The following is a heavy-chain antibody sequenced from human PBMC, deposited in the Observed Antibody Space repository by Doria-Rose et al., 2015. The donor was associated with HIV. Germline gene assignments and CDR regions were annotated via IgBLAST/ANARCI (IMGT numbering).Heavy chain of an antibody. J-gene: IGHJ4*02. V-gene: IGHV2-26*01. CDR1: GVSLSSPGMG. CDR3: ARIKSSRWYHKYYFDF. Sequence: QVTLKESGPVLVKPTETLTLTCTVSGVSLSSPGMGVSWIRQPPGKAPEWLAYIFSDDERSYKTSLKSRLTISRGTSKSQVVLTMTDMDPVDTATYYCARIKSSRWYHKYYFDFWGQGTLVIVSA. CDR2: IFSDDER. D-gene: IGHD6-13*01.